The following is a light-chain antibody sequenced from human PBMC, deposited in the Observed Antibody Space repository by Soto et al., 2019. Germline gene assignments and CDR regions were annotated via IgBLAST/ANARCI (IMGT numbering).Light chain of an antibody. CDR2: DVT. CDR1: SSDVGGYNY. V-gene: IGLV2-14*03. J-gene: IGLJ1*01. CDR3: SSFTRSNTYV. Sequence: QSALTQPASVSGSPGQSITISCTGTSSDVGGYNYVSWYQQHPGKAPKLMIYDVTNRPSGVANRFSGSKSGNTASLTISGLQAEDEDDYYCSSFTRSNTYVFGTGTKVTVL.